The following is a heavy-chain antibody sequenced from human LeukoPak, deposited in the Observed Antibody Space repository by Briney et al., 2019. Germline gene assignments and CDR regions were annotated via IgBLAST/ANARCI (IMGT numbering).Heavy chain of an antibody. D-gene: IGHD4-23*01. V-gene: IGHV3-74*03. CDR2: INSDGSNT. CDR3: ARYVGGGNSGGFDY. CDR1: GFTFSGSW. J-gene: IGHJ4*02. Sequence: GGSLRLSCAASGFTFSGSWMHWVRQAPGEGLVWVSRINSDGSNTKYADSVKGRFTISRDNAKNALYLQMNSLRAEDTAVYYCARYVGGGNSGGFDYWGQGTLVIVSS.